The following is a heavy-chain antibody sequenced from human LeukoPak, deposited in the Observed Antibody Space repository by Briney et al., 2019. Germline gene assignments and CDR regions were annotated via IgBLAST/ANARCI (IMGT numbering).Heavy chain of an antibody. CDR2: ISGSGTNS. V-gene: IGHV3-23*01. Sequence: PGGSLRLSCAASGFTFTSYAMSWVRQAPGKGLEWVSAISGSGTNSYYADSVKGRFTISRDNSKNTLYLQMNSLRAEDTAVYYCAKGSYYDSSGYYYFDYWGQGTLVTVSS. D-gene: IGHD3-22*01. J-gene: IGHJ4*02. CDR3: AKGSYYDSSGYYYFDY. CDR1: GFTFTSYA.